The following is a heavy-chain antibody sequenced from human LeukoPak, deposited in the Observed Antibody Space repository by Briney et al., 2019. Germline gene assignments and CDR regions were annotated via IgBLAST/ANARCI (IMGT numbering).Heavy chain of an antibody. D-gene: IGHD3-22*01. J-gene: IGHJ4*02. CDR3: ARDYKSYYYDSSGYYYHLVDCGY. V-gene: IGHV1-46*01. CDR1: GYTFTSYY. Sequence: ASVKVSCKASGYTFTSYYMHWVRQAPGQGLEWVGIINPSGGSTSYAQKFQGRVTMTEDTSTSTAYMELRSLRSDDTAVHYCARDYKSYYYDSSGYYYHLVDCGYWGQGTLVTVSS. CDR2: INPSGGST.